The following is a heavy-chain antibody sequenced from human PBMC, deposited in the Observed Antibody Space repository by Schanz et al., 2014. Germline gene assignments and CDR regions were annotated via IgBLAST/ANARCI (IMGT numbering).Heavy chain of an antibody. D-gene: IGHD2-21*01. Sequence: EVQLVESGGGLIQPGGSLRLPCAVSGFSVSTNYMSWARQAPGKGLEWISSLYINAGSTRYADSVKGRFFISRDSSKNTLFLQMNSLRADDTAIYFCARDEGRDGYNLAFDVWGQGTLVTVSS. J-gene: IGHJ3*01. CDR3: ARDEGRDGYNLAFDV. CDR2: LYINAGST. CDR1: GFSVSTNY. V-gene: IGHV3-53*01.